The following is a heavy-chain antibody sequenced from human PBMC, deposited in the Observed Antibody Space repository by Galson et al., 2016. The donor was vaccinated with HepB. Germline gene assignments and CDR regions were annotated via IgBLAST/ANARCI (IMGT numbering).Heavy chain of an antibody. CDR2: IYYSGST. CDR3: ASESVYRGDCLY. CDR1: GGSVSSGSYY. J-gene: IGHJ4*02. D-gene: IGHD2-21*02. V-gene: IGHV4-61*01. Sequence: SETLSLTCTVSGGSVSSGSYYWSWIRQPPGKGREWIGYIYYSGSTNYNPSLKDRVTISLDTSKNQFSLKLSSVTAADTAVYYCASESVYRGDCLYCGQGTLVAVSS.